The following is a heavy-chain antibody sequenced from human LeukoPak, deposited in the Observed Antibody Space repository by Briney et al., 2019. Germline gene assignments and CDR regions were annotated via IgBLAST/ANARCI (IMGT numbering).Heavy chain of an antibody. CDR3: ARLGRGSGWYGGDY. CDR1: GFTFSSYE. Sequence: PGGSLRLSCAASGFTFSSYEMNWVRQAPGKGREWVSYISSSGSTIHYADSVKGRFTNSRDNAKNSLYLQMNSLRAEDTAVYYCARLGRGSGWYGGDYWGQGTLVTVSS. D-gene: IGHD6-19*01. J-gene: IGHJ4*02. CDR2: ISSSGSTI. V-gene: IGHV3-48*03.